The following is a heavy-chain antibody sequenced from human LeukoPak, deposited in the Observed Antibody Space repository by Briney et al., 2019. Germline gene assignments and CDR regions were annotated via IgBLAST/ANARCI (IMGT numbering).Heavy chain of an antibody. CDR1: GFTFSSYA. J-gene: IGHJ4*02. Sequence: GGSLRLSCAASGFTFSSYAMSWVRQAPGKGLEWASAISGSGGSTYYADSVKGRFTISRDNSKNTLYLQMNSLRAEDTAVYYCAKSYYYYDSSGSILDYWGQGTLVTVSS. CDR3: AKSYYYYDSSGSILDY. CDR2: ISGSGGST. V-gene: IGHV3-23*01. D-gene: IGHD3-22*01.